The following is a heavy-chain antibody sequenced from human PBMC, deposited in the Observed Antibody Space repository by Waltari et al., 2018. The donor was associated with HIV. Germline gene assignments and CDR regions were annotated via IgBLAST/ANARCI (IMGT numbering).Heavy chain of an antibody. CDR2: IWYDGDNK. CDR3: ARGGYYYDISGYYHY. V-gene: IGHV3-33*01. D-gene: IGHD3-22*01. CDR1: GCTFSNFA. Sequence: QVQLVESGGGVVQPGRSLRLYCAASGCTFSNFAMPWVRQAPGKGLEWGAVIWYDGDNKYYADSVKGRFTISRDNSKNTLYLQMNSLGVEDTAVYYCARGGYYYDISGYYHYWGQGTLVTVSS. J-gene: IGHJ4*02.